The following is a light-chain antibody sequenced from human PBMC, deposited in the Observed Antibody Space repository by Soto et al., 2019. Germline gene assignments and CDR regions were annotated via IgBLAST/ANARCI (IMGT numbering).Light chain of an antibody. V-gene: IGLV2-8*01. Sequence: SALTQPPSASGSPGQSVTISCTGTSSDIGAYNYVSWYQQHPGKVPKLMIYEVTKRPSGVPDRFSGSQSGNTASLTVSGLQAADEADYYCSSYAGGNNLVFGGGTKLTVL. CDR1: SSDIGAYNY. J-gene: IGLJ3*02. CDR3: SSYAGGNNLV. CDR2: EVT.